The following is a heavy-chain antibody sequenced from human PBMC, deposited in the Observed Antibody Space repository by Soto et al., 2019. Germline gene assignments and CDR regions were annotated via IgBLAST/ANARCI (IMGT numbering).Heavy chain of an antibody. CDR1: GFTFSSYG. J-gene: IGHJ4*02. Sequence: GGSLRLSCAASGFTFSSYGMHWVRQAPGKGLEWVAVIWYDGSNKYYADSVKGRFTISRDNSKNTLYLQMNSLRAEDTAVYYCARAIVDYYGSGSYYNYWGQGTLVTVSS. D-gene: IGHD3-10*01. CDR2: IWYDGSNK. V-gene: IGHV3-33*01. CDR3: ARAIVDYYGSGSYYNY.